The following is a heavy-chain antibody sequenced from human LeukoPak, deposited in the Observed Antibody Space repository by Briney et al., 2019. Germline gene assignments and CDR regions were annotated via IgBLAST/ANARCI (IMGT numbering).Heavy chain of an antibody. J-gene: IGHJ6*03. Sequence: PSETLSLTCTVSGGSISSYYWSWIRQPPGKGLELIGYIYYSGSTNYNPSLKSRVTISVDTSKNQFSLKLSSVTAADTAVYYCARVEMATIGGVYYYYYMDVWGKGTTVTVSS. CDR2: IYYSGST. CDR1: GGSISSYY. V-gene: IGHV4-59*01. CDR3: ARVEMATIGGVYYYYYMDV. D-gene: IGHD5-24*01.